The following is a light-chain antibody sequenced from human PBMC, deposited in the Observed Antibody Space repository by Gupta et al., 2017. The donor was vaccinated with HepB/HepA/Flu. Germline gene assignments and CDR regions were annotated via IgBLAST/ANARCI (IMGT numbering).Light chain of an antibody. Sequence: DIEMTQTTDSVAMSLGERATINCKSSQSVLYSSNNKNYLAWYQQKPGQPPKLLIYWASTRESGVPDGFSGSGSGTDFTLTISSLQAEDVAVYYCQQDDSTPYTFGHGTKLEIK. J-gene: IGKJ2*01. CDR3: QQDDSTPYT. CDR2: WAS. CDR1: QSVLYSSNNKNY. V-gene: IGKV4-1*01.